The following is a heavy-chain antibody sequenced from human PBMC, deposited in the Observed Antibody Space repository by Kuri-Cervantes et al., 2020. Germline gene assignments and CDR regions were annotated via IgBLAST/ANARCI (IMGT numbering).Heavy chain of an antibody. Sequence: GGSLRLSCAASGFTFSSYGMHWVRQAPGKGLEWVAVIWYDGSNKYYADSVKGRFTISRDNSKNTLYLQMNSLRAEDTAFYYCARINGDYARIDYWGQGTLVTVSS. D-gene: IGHD4-17*01. J-gene: IGHJ4*02. CDR3: ARINGDYARIDY. V-gene: IGHV3-33*08. CDR2: IWYDGSNK. CDR1: GFTFSSYG.